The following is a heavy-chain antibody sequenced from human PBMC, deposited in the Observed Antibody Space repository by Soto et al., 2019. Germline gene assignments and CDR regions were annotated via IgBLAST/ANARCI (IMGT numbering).Heavy chain of an antibody. CDR3: LSPFRRASSEY. CDR1: GFTFSSSW. Sequence: EVQLVESGGDLVQPGGSLRLSCVASGFTFSSSWMSWVRHTPGKGLEWAASIKTDGSDKYYLDSVKGRFTISRDNTKNSLFLQMNSLRIEDTAMYCCLSPFRRASSEYWGQGTLVTVSS. V-gene: IGHV3-7*01. J-gene: IGHJ4*02. CDR2: IKTDGSDK.